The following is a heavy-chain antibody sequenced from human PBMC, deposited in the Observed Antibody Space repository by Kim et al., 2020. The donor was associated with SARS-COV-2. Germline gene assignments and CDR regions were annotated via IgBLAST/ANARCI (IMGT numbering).Heavy chain of an antibody. CDR2: MNPNSGNK. D-gene: IGHD6-19*01. J-gene: IGHJ6*02. Sequence: ASVKVSCKASGYTFTSYDINWVRQATGQGLEWMGWMNPNSGNKGYAQKFQGRVTMTRNTSISTAYMELSSLRSEDTAVYYCARGVNIAVAARYYYGMDVWGQGTTVTVSS. CDR1: GYTFTSYD. CDR3: ARGVNIAVAARYYYGMDV. V-gene: IGHV1-8*01.